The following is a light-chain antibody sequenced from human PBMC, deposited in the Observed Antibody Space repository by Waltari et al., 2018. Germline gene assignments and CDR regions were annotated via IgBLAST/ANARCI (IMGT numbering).Light chain of an antibody. CDR1: PSVLSSSSNRKS. CDR2: WAS. Sequence: DIVMTQSPDSLAVSLGERATINCRSSPSVLSSSSNRKSLAWYQQKPGQPPNLLIYWASTRESGVPDRFSGSGSGTDFTLTISSLQAEDVAVYYCQQYSITPFTFGPGTKVDIK. J-gene: IGKJ3*01. V-gene: IGKV4-1*01. CDR3: QQYSITPFT.